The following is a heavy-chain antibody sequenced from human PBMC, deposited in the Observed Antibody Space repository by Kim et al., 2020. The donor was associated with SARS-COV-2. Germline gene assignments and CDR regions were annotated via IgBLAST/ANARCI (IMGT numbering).Heavy chain of an antibody. CDR2: IYSGGSST. J-gene: IGHJ4*02. Sequence: GGSLRLSCAASGFTFSSYAMSWVRQAPGKGLEWVSVIYSGGSSTYYADSVKGRFTISRDNSKNTLYLQMNSLRAEDTAVYYCAKHDDSSSWITIDYWGQGTLVTVSS. CDR3: AKHDDSSSWITIDY. V-gene: IGHV3-23*03. CDR1: GFTFSSYA. D-gene: IGHD6-13*01.